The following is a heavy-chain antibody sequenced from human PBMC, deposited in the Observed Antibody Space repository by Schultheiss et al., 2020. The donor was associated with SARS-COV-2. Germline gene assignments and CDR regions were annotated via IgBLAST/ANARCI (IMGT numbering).Heavy chain of an antibody. CDR1: GGSISSGGYY. J-gene: IGHJ4*02. Sequence: SQTLSLTCTVSGGSISSGGYYLSWIRQPPVKGLEWIGYLYYSGSTNYNPSLKSRVTISVDTSKNQFSLKLISVTAADTAVYYCATSYSGNYVLDFWGQGTLVTVSS. V-gene: IGHV4-61*08. CDR2: LYYSGST. D-gene: IGHD1-26*01. CDR3: ATSYSGNYVLDF.